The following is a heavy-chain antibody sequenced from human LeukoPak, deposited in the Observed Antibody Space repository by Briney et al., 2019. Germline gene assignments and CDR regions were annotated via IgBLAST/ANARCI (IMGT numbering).Heavy chain of an antibody. Sequence: SETLSLTCSVSGYSISSGNFWGWIRQPPGKGLEWIGSIYHSGSTYYNPSLKSRVTISVDTSKNQFSLKLSSVTAADTAVYYCARESGIYYDDYWGQGTLVTVSS. V-gene: IGHV4-38-2*02. D-gene: IGHD1-26*01. CDR3: ARESGIYYDDY. CDR2: IYHSGST. CDR1: GYSISSGNF. J-gene: IGHJ4*02.